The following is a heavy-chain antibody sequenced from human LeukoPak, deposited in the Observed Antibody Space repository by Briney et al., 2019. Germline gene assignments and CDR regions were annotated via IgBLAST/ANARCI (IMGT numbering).Heavy chain of an antibody. D-gene: IGHD2-8*01. V-gene: IGHV3-7*01. Sequence: GGSLRLSCAASGFTFSSYWMSWDRQAPGKGLEWVANIKQDGSEKYYVDSVKGRFTISRDNAKNSLYLQMNSLRAEDTAVYYCAREEGAIVLMVYASYYFDYWGQGTLVTVSS. CDR3: AREEGAIVLMVYASYYFDY. CDR2: IKQDGSEK. CDR1: GFTFSSYW. J-gene: IGHJ4*02.